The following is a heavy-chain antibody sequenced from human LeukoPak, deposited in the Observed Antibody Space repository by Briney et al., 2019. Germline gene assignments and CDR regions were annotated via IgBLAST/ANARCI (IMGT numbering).Heavy chain of an antibody. Sequence: GGSLRLSCTVSGFTVSSNSMSWVRQAPGKGLEWVSFIYSDNTHYSDSVKGRFTISRDNSKNTLYLQMNSLRAEDTAVYYCAKFFTGIPAFDIWGQGTMVTVSS. J-gene: IGHJ3*02. CDR3: AKFFTGIPAFDI. CDR1: GFTVSSNS. D-gene: IGHD3-9*01. CDR2: IYSDNT. V-gene: IGHV3-53*01.